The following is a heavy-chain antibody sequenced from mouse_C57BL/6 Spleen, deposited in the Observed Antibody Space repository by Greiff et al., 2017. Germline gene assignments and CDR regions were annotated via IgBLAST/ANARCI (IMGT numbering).Heavy chain of an antibody. CDR1: GFNIKDDY. J-gene: IGHJ2*01. V-gene: IGHV14-4*01. Sequence: VQLKQSGAELVRPGASVKLSCTASGFNIKDDYMHWVKQRPEQGLEWIGWIDPENGDTEYASKFQGKATITADTSSNTAYLQLSSLTSEDTAVYYCTTSHGSSYGYWGQGTTLTVSS. CDR2: IDPENGDT. D-gene: IGHD1-1*01. CDR3: TTSHGSSYGY.